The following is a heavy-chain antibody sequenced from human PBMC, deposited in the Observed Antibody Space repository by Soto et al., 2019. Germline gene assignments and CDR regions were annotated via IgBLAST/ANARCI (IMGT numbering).Heavy chain of an antibody. CDR2: IYYSGST. CDR1: GGSISSSSYY. Sequence: TLSLTCTVSGGSISSSSYYWGWIRQPPGKGLEWIGSIYYSGSTYYNPSLKSRVTISVDTSKNQFSLKLSSVTAADTAVYYCAKWELENYFDYWGQGTLVTVSS. CDR3: AKWELENYFDY. D-gene: IGHD1-26*01. J-gene: IGHJ4*02. V-gene: IGHV4-39*01.